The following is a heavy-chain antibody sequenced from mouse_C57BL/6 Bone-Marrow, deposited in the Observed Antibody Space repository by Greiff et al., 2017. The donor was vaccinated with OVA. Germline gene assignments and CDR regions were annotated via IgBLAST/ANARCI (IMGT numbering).Heavy chain of an antibody. CDR1: GFTFNTYA. CDR3: VSGDYYSNVYAMDY. D-gene: IGHD2-5*01. J-gene: IGHJ4*01. V-gene: IGHV10-3*01. CDR2: IRSKSSNYAT. Sequence: EVQVVESGGGLVQPKGSLKLSCAASGFTFNTYAMHWVRQAPGKGLEWVARIRSKSSNYATYYADSVKDRFTISRDDSQSMLYLQMNNLKTEDTAMYYCVSGDYYSNVYAMDYWGQGTSVTVSS.